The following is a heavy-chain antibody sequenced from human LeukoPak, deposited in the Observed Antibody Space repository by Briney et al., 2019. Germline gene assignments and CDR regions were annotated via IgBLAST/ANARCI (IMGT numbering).Heavy chain of an antibody. CDR2: IYYSGST. J-gene: IGHJ6*04. CDR1: GGSISSYY. V-gene: IGHV4-59*01. Sequence: SETLSLTCTVSGGSISSYYWSWIRQPPGKGLEWIGYIYYSGSTNYNPSLKSRVTISVDTFKNQFSLKLSSVTAADTAVYYCARSIPSKGYYYYYGMDVWGKGTTVTVSS. CDR3: ARSIPSKGYYYYYGMDV.